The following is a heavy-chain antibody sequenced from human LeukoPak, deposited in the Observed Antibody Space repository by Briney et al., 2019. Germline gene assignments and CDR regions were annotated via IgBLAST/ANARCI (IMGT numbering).Heavy chain of an antibody. J-gene: IGHJ4*02. CDR1: GGSISSYF. V-gene: IGHV4-4*07. Sequence: SETLSLTCTVSGGSISSYFWSWIRQPAGKGLEWVGRIHSSGSTNYNPSLKSRVTMSVDTSKNQLSLKLSSVTAADTAVYYCAREGGGYYDSSNDYWGQGTLVTVSS. CDR2: IHSSGST. D-gene: IGHD3-22*01. CDR3: AREGGGYYDSSNDY.